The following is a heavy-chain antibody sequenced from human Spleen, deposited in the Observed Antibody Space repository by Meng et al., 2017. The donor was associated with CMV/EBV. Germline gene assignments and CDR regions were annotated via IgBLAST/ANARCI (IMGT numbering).Heavy chain of an antibody. CDR2: ISYDGSNK. Sequence: GESLKISCAASGFTFSSYAMHWVRQAPGKGLEWVAVISYDGSNKYYADSVKGRFTISRDHSKNTLYLQMNSLRAEDTAVYYCARDPDIVVVPAAIPRNYYYYGMDVWGQGTTVTVSS. V-gene: IGHV3-30*04. J-gene: IGHJ6*02. D-gene: IGHD2-2*01. CDR3: ARDPDIVVVPAAIPRNYYYYGMDV. CDR1: GFTFSSYA.